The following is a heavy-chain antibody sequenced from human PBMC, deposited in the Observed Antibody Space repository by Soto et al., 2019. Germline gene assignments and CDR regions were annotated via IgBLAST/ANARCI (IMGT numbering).Heavy chain of an antibody. J-gene: IGHJ6*03. V-gene: IGHV3-48*01. Sequence: GGSLRLSCAASGFTFSSYSMNWVRQAPGKGLEWVSYISSSSSTIYYADSVKGRLTISRDNAKNSLYLQMNSLRAEDTAVYYCARDTHSSSWFYNYYYYYMDVWGKGTTVTVSS. CDR2: ISSSSSTI. D-gene: IGHD6-13*01. CDR1: GFTFSSYS. CDR3: ARDTHSSSWFYNYYYYYMDV.